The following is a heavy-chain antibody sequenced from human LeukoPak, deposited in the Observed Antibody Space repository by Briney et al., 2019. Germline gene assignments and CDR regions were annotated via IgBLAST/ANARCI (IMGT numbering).Heavy chain of an antibody. Sequence: PGGSLRLSCAASGFTFSSYAMHWVRQAPGKGLEWVAVISYDGSNKYYADSVKGRFTISRDNSKNTLYLQMNSLRAEDTAVYYCARDSSSDYWGQGTLVTVPS. CDR3: ARDSSSDY. CDR2: ISYDGSNK. V-gene: IGHV3-30-3*01. CDR1: GFTFSSYA. D-gene: IGHD6-6*01. J-gene: IGHJ4*02.